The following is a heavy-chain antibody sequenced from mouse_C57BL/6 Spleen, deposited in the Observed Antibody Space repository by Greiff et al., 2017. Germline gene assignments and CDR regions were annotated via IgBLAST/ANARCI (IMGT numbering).Heavy chain of an antibody. D-gene: IGHD1-1*01. CDR1: GFNIKDYY. CDR2: IDPEDGET. CDR3: ARSRSSTYYAMDY. J-gene: IGHJ4*01. Sequence: EVKLQESGAELVKPGASVKLSCTASGFNIKDYYMHWVKQRTEQGLEWIGRIDPEDGETKYAPKFQGKATITADPSSNTAYLQLSSLTSEDTAVYYCARSRSSTYYAMDYWGQGTSVTVSS. V-gene: IGHV14-2*01.